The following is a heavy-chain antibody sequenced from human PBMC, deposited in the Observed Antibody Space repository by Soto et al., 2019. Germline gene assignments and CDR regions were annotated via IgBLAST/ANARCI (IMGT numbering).Heavy chain of an antibody. Sequence: PGGSLRLSCAASGFTFSSYAMHWVRQAPGKGLEWVAVISYDGSNKYYADSVKGRFTISRDNSKTTLYLQMNSLRAEDKTVYYCARVGYSYGSLDYWGQGTLVTVSS. D-gene: IGHD5-18*01. CDR3: ARVGYSYGSLDY. J-gene: IGHJ4*02. CDR2: ISYDGSNK. CDR1: GFTFSSYA. V-gene: IGHV3-30-3*01.